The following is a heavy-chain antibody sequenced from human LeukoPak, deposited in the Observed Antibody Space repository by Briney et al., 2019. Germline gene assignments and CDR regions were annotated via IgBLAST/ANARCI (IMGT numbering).Heavy chain of an antibody. CDR3: ARAPVVVPAAIADY. V-gene: IGHV1-18*01. Sequence: ASVKVSCKASGYAFTSYGISWVRQAPGQGLEWMGWISAYNGNTNYAQKLQGRVTMTTDTSTSTAYMELRSLRSDDTAVYYCARAPVVVPAAIADYWGQGTLVTVSS. J-gene: IGHJ4*02. CDR2: ISAYNGNT. D-gene: IGHD2-2*01. CDR1: GYAFTSYG.